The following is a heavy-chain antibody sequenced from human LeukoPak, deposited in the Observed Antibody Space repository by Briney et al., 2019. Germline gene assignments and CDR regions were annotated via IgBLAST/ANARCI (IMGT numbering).Heavy chain of an antibody. Sequence: SQTLSLTCAVSGGSISSGGYSWSWIRQPPGKGLEWIGYIYHSGSTYYNPSLKSRVTISVDRSKNQFSLKLSSVTAADTAVYYCARVQFSSGSLDYWGQGTLVTVSS. CDR2: IYHSGST. J-gene: IGHJ4*02. CDR1: GGSISSGGYS. D-gene: IGHD6-19*01. V-gene: IGHV4-30-2*01. CDR3: ARVQFSSGSLDY.